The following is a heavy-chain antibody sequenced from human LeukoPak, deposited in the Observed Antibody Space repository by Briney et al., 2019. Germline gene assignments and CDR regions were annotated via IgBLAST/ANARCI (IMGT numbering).Heavy chain of an antibody. D-gene: IGHD6-13*01. Sequence: GGSLRLSCAASGFTVSSNYMSWVRQAPGKGLEWVSIIYSGGSTFYADSVKGRFTISRDNSKNTLYLQMNSLRAEDTAVYYCAKDAVDSSSWYYYYMDVWGKGTTVTVSS. CDR3: AKDAVDSSSWYYYYMDV. CDR2: IYSGGST. J-gene: IGHJ6*03. V-gene: IGHV3-53*05. CDR1: GFTVSSNY.